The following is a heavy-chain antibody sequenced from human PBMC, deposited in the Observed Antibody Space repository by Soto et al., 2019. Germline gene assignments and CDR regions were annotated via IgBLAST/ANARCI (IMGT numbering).Heavy chain of an antibody. D-gene: IGHD3-10*01. Sequence: QVQLVQSGAEVKKPGSSVKVSCKASGGTFSSYAISWVRQAPGQGLEWMGGIIPIFGTANYAQKFQGRVTIIADESTSTAHMELGSLTSEDTAVYYCASRGVSSSSYHYGMDVWGQGTTVTVSS. V-gene: IGHV1-69*12. CDR1: GGTFSSYA. CDR2: IIPIFGTA. CDR3: ASRGVSSSSYHYGMDV. J-gene: IGHJ6*02.